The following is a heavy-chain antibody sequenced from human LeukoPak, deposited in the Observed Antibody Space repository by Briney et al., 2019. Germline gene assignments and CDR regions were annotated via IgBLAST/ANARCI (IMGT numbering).Heavy chain of an antibody. V-gene: IGHV1-3*01. J-gene: IGHJ6*02. CDR2: INAGNGNT. CDR1: GYTFTSYA. Sequence: ASVKVSCKASGYTFTSYAMHWVRQAPGQRLEWMGWINAGNGNTKYSQKFQGRVTITRDTSASTAYMELSSLRSEDTAVYYCARGGTILGAAYYYGMDVWGQGTTVTVSS. D-gene: IGHD3-3*01. CDR3: ARGGTILGAAYYYGMDV.